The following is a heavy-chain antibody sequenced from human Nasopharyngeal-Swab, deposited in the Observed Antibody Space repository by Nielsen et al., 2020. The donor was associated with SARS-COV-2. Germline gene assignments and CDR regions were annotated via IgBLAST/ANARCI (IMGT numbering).Heavy chain of an antibody. CDR1: GYTFTGYY. CDR3: ARGSTVVTPVDY. CDR2: IIPIFGTA. D-gene: IGHD4-23*01. J-gene: IGHJ4*02. Sequence: SVKVSCKASGYTFTGYYMHWVRQAPGQGLEWMGGIIPIFGTANYAQKFQDRVTITADKSTSTAYMELSSLRSEDTAVYYCARGSTVVTPVDYWGQGTLVPSPQ. V-gene: IGHV1-69*06.